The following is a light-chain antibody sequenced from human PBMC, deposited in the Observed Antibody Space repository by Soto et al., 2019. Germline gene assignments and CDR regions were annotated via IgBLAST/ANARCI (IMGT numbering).Light chain of an antibody. CDR2: EVS. CDR1: SSDVGGYNY. J-gene: IGLJ2*01. Sequence: QSALTQPPSASGSPGQSVTISCTGTSSDVGGYNYVSWYQQRPGKAPRLMIYEVSKRPSGVPDRFSGSKSGNMASLTVSGLQAEDVADYYCSSYAGSKNFFGGGTKLTVL. CDR3: SSYAGSKNF. V-gene: IGLV2-8*01.